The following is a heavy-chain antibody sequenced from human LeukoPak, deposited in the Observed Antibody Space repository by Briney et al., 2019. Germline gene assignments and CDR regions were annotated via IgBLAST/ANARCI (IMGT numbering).Heavy chain of an antibody. J-gene: IGHJ4*02. V-gene: IGHV4-59*01. D-gene: IGHD2-15*01. CDR3: ARERRGCSGGSCYEDY. CDR1: GGSISSYY. Sequence: SETLSLTCTVSGGSISSYYWSWIRQPPGKGLEWIGYIYYSGSTNYNPSLKSRVTISVDTSKNQFSLKLSSVTAADTAVYYWARERRGCSGGSCYEDYWGQGTLVTVSS. CDR2: IYYSGST.